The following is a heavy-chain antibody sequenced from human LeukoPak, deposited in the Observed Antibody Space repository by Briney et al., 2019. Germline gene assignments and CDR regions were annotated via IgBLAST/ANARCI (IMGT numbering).Heavy chain of an antibody. CDR3: ATVSTIFGVVATSDYYYYMDV. J-gene: IGHJ6*03. CDR2: FDPEDGET. V-gene: IGHV1-24*01. D-gene: IGHD3-3*01. Sequence: ASVKVSCKVSGYTLTELSMHWVRQAPGKGLEWMGGFDPEDGETIYAQKFQGRVTMTEDTSTDTAYMELSSLRSEDTAVYYCATVSTIFGVVATSDYYYYMDVWGKGTTVTVSS. CDR1: GYTLTELS.